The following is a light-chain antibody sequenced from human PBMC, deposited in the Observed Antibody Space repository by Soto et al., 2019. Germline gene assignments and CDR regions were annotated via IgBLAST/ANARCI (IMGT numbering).Light chain of an antibody. V-gene: IGKV3-20*01. CDR2: GAS. Sequence: EIVLTQSPATLSLSPGERASLSCRASQSVSSGHLAWYQQKPGQAPRLLIYGASSRATGIPDRFSGSGSGTDFTLTISRLEPEDYAVYYCQQYGHSLWTVGQGTKVDTK. CDR3: QQYGHSLWT. J-gene: IGKJ1*01. CDR1: QSVSSGH.